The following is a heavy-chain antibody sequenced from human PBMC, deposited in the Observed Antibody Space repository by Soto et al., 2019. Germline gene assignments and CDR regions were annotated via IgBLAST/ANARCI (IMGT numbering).Heavy chain of an antibody. CDR2: IYTSGST. CDR3: ARERKYSSGSGPSRWFDP. D-gene: IGHD6-19*01. V-gene: IGHV4-4*07. Sequence: SETLSLTCTVSGGSISSYYWSWIRQPAGKGLEWIGRIYTSGSTNYNPSLKSRVTMSVDTSKNQFSLELSSVTAADTAVYYCARERKYSSGSGPSRWFDPWGQGTLVTVSS. CDR1: GGSISSYY. J-gene: IGHJ5*02.